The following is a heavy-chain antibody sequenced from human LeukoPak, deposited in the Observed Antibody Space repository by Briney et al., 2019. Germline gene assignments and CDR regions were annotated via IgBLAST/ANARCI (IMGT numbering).Heavy chain of an antibody. V-gene: IGHV4-39*07. J-gene: IGHJ4*02. D-gene: IGHD1-1*01. Sequence: SETLSLTCTVSGGSISSSSYYWGWIRQPPGKGLEWIGSVHYRGSSQYNPSLKSRVTISVDRSKNQFSLKLSSVTAADTAVYYCARIVRDLRQLSDYWGQGTLVTVSS. CDR2: VHYRGSS. CDR3: ARIVRDLRQLSDY. CDR1: GGSISSSSYY.